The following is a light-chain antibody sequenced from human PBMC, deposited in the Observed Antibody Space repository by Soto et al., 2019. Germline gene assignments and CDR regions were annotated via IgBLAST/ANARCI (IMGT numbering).Light chain of an antibody. Sequence: QSVLTQPPSVSGAPGQRVTISCTGSSSNIGAGYDVHWYQQLPGTAPKLLIYGNSNRPSGVPDRFSGSKSGTSASLAITGLQAEDEADYYCQSYDSSLIWVFGGGTKVTV. V-gene: IGLV1-40*01. CDR1: SSNIGAGYD. CDR2: GNS. J-gene: IGLJ3*02. CDR3: QSYDSSLIWV.